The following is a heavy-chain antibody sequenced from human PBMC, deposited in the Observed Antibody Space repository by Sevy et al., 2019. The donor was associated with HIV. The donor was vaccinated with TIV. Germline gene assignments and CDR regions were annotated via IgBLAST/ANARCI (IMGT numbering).Heavy chain of an antibody. J-gene: IGHJ4*02. CDR3: AALRGSGYECFDY. V-gene: IGHV3-23*01. Sequence: GGSLRLSCAASGFTFSSYAMSWVRQAPGKGLEWVSAISGSGGSTYYADSVKGRFTISRDNSKNTLYLQMNSLRAEDTAVYYCAALRGSGYECFDYWGQRTLVTVSS. D-gene: IGHD5-12*01. CDR2: ISGSGGST. CDR1: GFTFSSYA.